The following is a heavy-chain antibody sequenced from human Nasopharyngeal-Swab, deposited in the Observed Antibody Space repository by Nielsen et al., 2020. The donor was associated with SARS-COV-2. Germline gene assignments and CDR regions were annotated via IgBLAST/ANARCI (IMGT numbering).Heavy chain of an antibody. D-gene: IGHD4-17*01. V-gene: IGHV3-11*01. Sequence: GGSLRLSCAASGFTFSDYYMSWIRQAPGKGLEWVSYISNSGSTIYYADSVKGRFTISRDNAKNSLYLQMNSLRAEDTAVYYCARAGVATVTTWNYYYYYGMDVWGQGTTVTVSS. CDR2: ISNSGSTI. J-gene: IGHJ6*02. CDR3: ARAGVATVTTWNYYYYYGMDV. CDR1: GFTFSDYY.